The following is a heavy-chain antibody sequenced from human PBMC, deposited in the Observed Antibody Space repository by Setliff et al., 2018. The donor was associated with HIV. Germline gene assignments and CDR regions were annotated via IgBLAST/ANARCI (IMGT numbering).Heavy chain of an antibody. CDR3: AREGRRYYGSGSPYFDY. Sequence: SETLSLTCTVSGGSISSGSYYWNWIRQPAGKGLEWIGRIYTSGNTNSNPSLKRRVTISVDTSKNQFSLRLNSVTAADTAMYYCAREGRRYYGSGSPYFDYWGQGTLVTVSS. D-gene: IGHD3-10*01. CDR1: GGSISSGSYY. V-gene: IGHV4-61*02. J-gene: IGHJ4*02. CDR2: IYTSGNT.